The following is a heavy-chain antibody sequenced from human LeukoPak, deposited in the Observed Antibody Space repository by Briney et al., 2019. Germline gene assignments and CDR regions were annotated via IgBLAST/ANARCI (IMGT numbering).Heavy chain of an antibody. CDR1: GFTFSSYA. J-gene: IGHJ3*02. CDR3: AKETVVVVAATPDAFDI. D-gene: IGHD2-15*01. CDR2: ISNSAGST. Sequence: GGSLRLSCAASGFTFSSYAMSWVRQAPGKGLEWVSVISNSAGSTFYADSVKGRFTISRDNSKNTLYLQMNSLRAEDTAVYYCAKETVVVVAATPDAFDIWGQGTMVTVSS. V-gene: IGHV3-23*01.